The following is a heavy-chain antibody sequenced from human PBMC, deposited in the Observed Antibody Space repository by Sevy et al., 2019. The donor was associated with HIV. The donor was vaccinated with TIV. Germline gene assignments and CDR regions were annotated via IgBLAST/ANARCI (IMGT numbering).Heavy chain of an antibody. CDR1: GFTFSSYS. CDR3: ARGSVGATGKGMDV. J-gene: IGHJ6*02. Sequence: GESLKISCAASGFTFSSYSMNWVRQAPGKGLEWVSSISSSSSYIYYADSVKGRFTISRDNAKNSLYLQMNSLRAEDTAMYYCARGSVGATGKGMDVWGQGTTVTVSS. CDR2: ISSSSSYI. D-gene: IGHD1-26*01. V-gene: IGHV3-21*01.